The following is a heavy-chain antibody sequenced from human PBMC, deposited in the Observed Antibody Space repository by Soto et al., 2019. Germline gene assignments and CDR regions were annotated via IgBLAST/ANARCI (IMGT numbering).Heavy chain of an antibody. D-gene: IGHD1-26*01. V-gene: IGHV4-59*01. CDR1: RGSISSYY. CDR2: IYYSGSS. Sequence: SETLSLTCTVARGSISSYYWSWIRQPPGKGLEWIGKIYYSGSSKYNPSLKSRVTISVDTSKNQLSLRLGSVTAADTAVYYCASLYSIKDNGLDVWGQGTTVTVSS. J-gene: IGHJ6*02. CDR3: ASLYSIKDNGLDV.